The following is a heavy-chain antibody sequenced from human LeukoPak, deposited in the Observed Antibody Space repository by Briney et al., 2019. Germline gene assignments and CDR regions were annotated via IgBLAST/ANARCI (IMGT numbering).Heavy chain of an antibody. J-gene: IGHJ3*02. CDR3: AKGVGYGDSFRTDAFDI. CDR1: GFTFSSYA. CDR2: ISYDGSNK. D-gene: IGHD4-17*01. Sequence: GGSLRLSCAASGFTFSSYAMHWVRQAPGKGLEWVAVISYDGSNKYYADSVKGRFTISRDNSKNTLYLQMNSLRAEDTAVYYCAKGVGYGDSFRTDAFDIWGQGTMVTVSS. V-gene: IGHV3-30*04.